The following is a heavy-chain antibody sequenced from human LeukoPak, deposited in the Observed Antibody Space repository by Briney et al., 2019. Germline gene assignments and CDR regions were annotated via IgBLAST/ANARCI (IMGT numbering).Heavy chain of an antibody. CDR1: GGTFSSYA. Sequence: SVKVSCKASGGTFSSYAISWVRQAPGQGLEWMGGIIPIFGTANYAQKFQGRVTITTDESTSTAYMELSSLRFEDTAVYYCARDRYSSSSLGFDYWGQGTLVTVSS. CDR2: IIPIFGTA. D-gene: IGHD6-6*01. CDR3: ARDRYSSSSLGFDY. J-gene: IGHJ4*02. V-gene: IGHV1-69*05.